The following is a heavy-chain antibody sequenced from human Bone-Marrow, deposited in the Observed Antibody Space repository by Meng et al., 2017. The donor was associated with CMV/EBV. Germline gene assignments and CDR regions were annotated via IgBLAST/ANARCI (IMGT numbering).Heavy chain of an antibody. CDR3: ARGWRDGYNYALFGY. V-gene: IGHV1-2*02. Sequence: SGYTFTDYYIHCVRQAPGQGLEWMGWINPNSGGTNYAQKFQGRVTMTRDTSISTAYMELSRLRSDDTAVYYCARGWRDGYNYALFGYWGQGTLVTVSS. J-gene: IGHJ4*02. CDR2: INPNSGGT. D-gene: IGHD5-24*01. CDR1: GYTFTDYY.